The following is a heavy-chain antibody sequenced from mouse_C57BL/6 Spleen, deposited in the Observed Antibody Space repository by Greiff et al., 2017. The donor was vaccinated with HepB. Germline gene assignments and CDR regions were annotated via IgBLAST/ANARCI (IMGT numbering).Heavy chain of an antibody. CDR2: IDPSDSYT. CDR1: GYTFTSYW. V-gene: IGHV1-50*01. Sequence: VKLQESGAELVKPGASVKLSCKASGYTFTSYWMQWVKQRPGQGLEWIGEIDPSDSYTNYNQKFKGKATLTVDTSSSTAYMQLSSLTSEDSSFYYCARSASVVATGYFDVWGTGTTVTVSS. J-gene: IGHJ1*03. CDR3: ARSASVVATGYFDV. D-gene: IGHD1-1*01.